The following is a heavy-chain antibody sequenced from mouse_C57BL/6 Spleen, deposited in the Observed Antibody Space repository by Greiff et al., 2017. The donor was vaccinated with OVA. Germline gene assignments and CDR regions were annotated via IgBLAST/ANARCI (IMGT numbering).Heavy chain of an antibody. CDR2: INPNNGGT. Sequence: VQLQQSGPELVKPGASVKLSCKASGYTFTDYYMNWVKQSPGKSLEWIGDINPNNGGTSYTQKFTGKATLTVDNSSSTAYMALRRLTSEASAVSDGASRQGTGRDYFDYWGKGTTRTVSS. CDR3: ASRQGTGRDYFDY. CDR1: GYTFTDYY. D-gene: IGHD4-1*01. J-gene: IGHJ2*01. V-gene: IGHV1-26*01.